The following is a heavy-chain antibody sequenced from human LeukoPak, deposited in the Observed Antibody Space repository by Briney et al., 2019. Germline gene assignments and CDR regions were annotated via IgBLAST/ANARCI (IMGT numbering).Heavy chain of an antibody. Sequence: KVGESLKISCKGSGYRFTSSWIGWVRQMPGKGLEWMGIIYPGDSDTRYSPSFQGQVTISADKSISTAYLQWSSLKASDTAMYYCARHASLNSMVGSYWGQGTLVTVSS. D-gene: IGHD3-10*01. J-gene: IGHJ4*02. CDR3: ARHASLNSMVGSY. V-gene: IGHV5-51*01. CDR2: IYPGDSDT. CDR1: GYRFTSSW.